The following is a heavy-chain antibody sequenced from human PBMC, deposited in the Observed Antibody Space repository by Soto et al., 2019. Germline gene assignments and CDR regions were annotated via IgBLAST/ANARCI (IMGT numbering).Heavy chain of an antibody. J-gene: IGHJ4*02. Sequence: EVQLVETGGGLIQPGGSLRLSCAASGFTVSSNYMSWVRQAPGKGLEWVSVIYSGGSTYYADSVKGRFTISRDNSKNTLYLQMNSLRAEDTAVYYCAAGFSSGYYYGTDFIDYWGQGTLVTVSS. CDR2: IYSGGST. CDR1: GFTVSSNY. D-gene: IGHD3-22*01. V-gene: IGHV3-53*02. CDR3: AAGFSSGYYYGTDFIDY.